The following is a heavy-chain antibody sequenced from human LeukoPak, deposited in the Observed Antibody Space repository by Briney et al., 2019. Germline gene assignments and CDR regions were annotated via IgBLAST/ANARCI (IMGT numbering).Heavy chain of an antibody. CDR1: GFTFSDYY. CDR2: ISGGASDI. D-gene: IGHD5-18*01. Sequence: PGGSLRLSCAASGFTFSDYYMSWIRQTPGKGLEWVSYISGGASDINYVDSVKGRFTVSRDNAKNSVSLQMNSLRAEDTAVYYCARAIRGYSHDALWGQGTLVTVSS. J-gene: IGHJ4*02. V-gene: IGHV3-11*01. CDR3: ARAIRGYSHDAL.